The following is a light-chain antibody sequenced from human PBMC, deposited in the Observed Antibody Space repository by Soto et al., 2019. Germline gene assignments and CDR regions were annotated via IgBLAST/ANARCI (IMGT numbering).Light chain of an antibody. Sequence: QSALTQPRSVSGSPGQSVTISCTGTSSDVGGYNYVSWYQQHPGKAPKLMIYDVSKRPSGVPDRFSGSKSGNTASLTISGLQAEDEADYYCCSYAGSYTFWVFGGVTKVTVL. CDR1: SSDVGGYNY. CDR3: CSYAGSYTFWV. V-gene: IGLV2-11*01. J-gene: IGLJ3*02. CDR2: DVS.